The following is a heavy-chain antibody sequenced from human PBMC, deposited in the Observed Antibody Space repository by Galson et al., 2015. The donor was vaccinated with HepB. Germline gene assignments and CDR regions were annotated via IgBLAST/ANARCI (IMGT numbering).Heavy chain of an antibody. CDR2: ISANSGNT. CDR1: GYTFTTNG. Sequence: SVKVSCKASGYTFTTNGISWVRQAPGQGLEWIGWISANSGNTKYAQNLQGRVTLTRDTSTSTAYLDLRSLRSDDTAAYYCARDRDYRFDYWGQGTLATVSS. CDR3: ARDRDYRFDY. D-gene: IGHD4/OR15-4a*01. J-gene: IGHJ4*02. V-gene: IGHV1-18*04.